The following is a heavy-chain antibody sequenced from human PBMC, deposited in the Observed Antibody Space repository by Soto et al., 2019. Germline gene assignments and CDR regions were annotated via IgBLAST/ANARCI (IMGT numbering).Heavy chain of an antibody. Sequence: PGGSLRLSCAASGFTFSNYDMHWVRQAPGKGQEWVAVILSDERHEHYGDSVKGRFTISRYNSKNTLYLQMNSLRAEDTVVYYCARSGGYGSGRYFYYGMDVWGQGT. D-gene: IGHD3-10*01. J-gene: IGHJ6*02. CDR2: ILSDERHE. CDR1: GFTFSNYD. CDR3: ARSGGYGSGRYFYYGMDV. V-gene: IGHV3-33*01.